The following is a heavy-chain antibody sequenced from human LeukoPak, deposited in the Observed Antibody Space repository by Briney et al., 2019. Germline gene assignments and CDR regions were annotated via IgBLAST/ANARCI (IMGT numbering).Heavy chain of an antibody. CDR2: INHSGST. Sequence: SETLSLTCAVYGGSFSGYYWSWIRQPPGKGLEWIGEINHSGSTNYNPSLKSRVTISVDTSKNQFSLKLSSVTAADTAVYYCARGKGNSGYNWFDPWGQGTLVTVSS. D-gene: IGHD4-23*01. CDR3: ARGKGNSGYNWFDP. CDR1: GGSFSGYY. V-gene: IGHV4-34*01. J-gene: IGHJ5*02.